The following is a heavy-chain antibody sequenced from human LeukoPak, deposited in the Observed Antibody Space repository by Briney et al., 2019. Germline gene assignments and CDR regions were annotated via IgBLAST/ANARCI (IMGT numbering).Heavy chain of an antibody. CDR2: ISSSSSYI. CDR1: GFTFSSYS. Sequence: GGSLRLSCAASGFTFSSYSMNWVRQAPGKGRGGFSSISSSSSYIYYADSVKGRFTISRDNAKNSLYLQMNSLRAEDTAVYYCASWGVPAAPQDDAFDIWGQGTMVTVSS. D-gene: IGHD2-2*01. V-gene: IGHV3-21*01. J-gene: IGHJ3*02. CDR3: ASWGVPAAPQDDAFDI.